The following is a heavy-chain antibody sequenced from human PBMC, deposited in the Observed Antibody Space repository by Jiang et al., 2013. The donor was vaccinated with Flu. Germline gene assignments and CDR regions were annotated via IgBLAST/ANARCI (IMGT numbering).Heavy chain of an antibody. D-gene: IGHD3-3*01. J-gene: IGHJ6*02. CDR3: AAYLGSGYYTYGMDV. CDR2: FDPEDGET. Sequence: GFDPEDGETIYAQKFQGRVTMTEDTSTDTAYMELSSLRSEDTAVYYCAAYLGSGYYTYGMDVWGQGTTVTVSS. V-gene: IGHV1-24*01.